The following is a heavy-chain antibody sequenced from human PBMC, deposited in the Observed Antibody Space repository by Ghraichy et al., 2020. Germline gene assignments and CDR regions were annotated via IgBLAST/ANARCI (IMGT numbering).Heavy chain of an antibody. J-gene: IGHJ5*02. D-gene: IGHD2-2*01. CDR2: IYSGVKT. Sequence: GGSLRLSCAASGFTVSSNYLTWVRQAPGKGLEWVSVIYSGVKTYYSDSVKGRFTISRDNSNNTLYLQMNSLRAEDTAVYYCARATRGWFDPWGQGTLVTVSS. CDR1: GFTVSSNY. CDR3: ARATRGWFDP. V-gene: IGHV3-53*01.